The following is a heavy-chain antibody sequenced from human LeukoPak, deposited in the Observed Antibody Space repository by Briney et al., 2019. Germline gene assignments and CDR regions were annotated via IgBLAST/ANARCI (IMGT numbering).Heavy chain of an antibody. D-gene: IGHD6-13*01. CDR1: GGSFSGYY. J-gene: IGHJ4*02. V-gene: IGHV4-34*01. Sequence: SETLSLTCAVYGGSFSGYYWTWIRQPPGKGLEWIGEINHSGSTNYNPSLKSRVTISIDTSKNQFSLILNSVSAADTAVYYCARETSSWYNWGQGTLVTVSS. CDR2: INHSGST. CDR3: ARETSSWYN.